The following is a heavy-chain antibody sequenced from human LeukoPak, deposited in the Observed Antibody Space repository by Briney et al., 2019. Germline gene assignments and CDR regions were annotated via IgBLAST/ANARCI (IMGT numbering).Heavy chain of an antibody. V-gene: IGHV3-30*18. D-gene: IGHD3-10*01. CDR1: GFTFSSYG. CDR2: ISYDGSNK. J-gene: IGHJ4*02. Sequence: PGGSLRPSCAASGFTFSSYGMHWVRQAPGKGLEWVAVISYDGSNKYYADSVKGRFTISRDNSKNTLYLQMNSLRAEDTAVYYCAKLYGSGSYYNVGDYWGQGTLVTVSS. CDR3: AKLYGSGSYYNVGDY.